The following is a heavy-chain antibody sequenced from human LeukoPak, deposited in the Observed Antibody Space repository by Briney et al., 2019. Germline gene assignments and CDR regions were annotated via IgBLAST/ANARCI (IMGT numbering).Heavy chain of an antibody. D-gene: IGHD6-13*01. CDR2: MYTSGST. Sequence: MPSETLSLTCTVSGGPMSSYYWTWIRQPAGKGLEWIGRMYTSGSTNYNPSLKSRVTMSIDTSKKQFSLRLHSVTAADTAVYYCATYDQQLAFDNWGQGALVTVPS. J-gene: IGHJ4*02. CDR1: GGPMSSYY. V-gene: IGHV4-4*07. CDR3: ATYDQQLAFDN.